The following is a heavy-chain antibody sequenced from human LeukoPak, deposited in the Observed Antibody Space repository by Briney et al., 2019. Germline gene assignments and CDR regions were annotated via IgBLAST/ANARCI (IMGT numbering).Heavy chain of an antibody. CDR2: INHSGST. CDR3: AAHYYDSSGDFDY. V-gene: IGHV4-34*01. D-gene: IGHD3-22*01. CDR1: GGSFSSYY. Sequence: SETLSLTCAVYGGSFSSYYWSWIRQPPGKGLEWIGEINHSGSTNYNPSLKSRVTISVDTSKNQFSLKLSSVTAADTAVYYCAAHYYDSSGDFDYWGQGTLVTVSS. J-gene: IGHJ4*02.